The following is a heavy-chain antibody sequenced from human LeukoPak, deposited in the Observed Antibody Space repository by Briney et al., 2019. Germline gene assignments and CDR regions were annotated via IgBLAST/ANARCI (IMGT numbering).Heavy chain of an antibody. CDR2: ISAYNGNT. J-gene: IGHJ4*02. CDR1: GYTFTSYG. CDR3: ARLVRTYYDILTGYYNDY. Sequence: ASVKVSCKASGYTFTSYGISWVRQAPGQGLERMGWISAYNGNTNYAQKLQGRVTMTTDTSTSTAYMELRSLRSDDTAVYYCARLVRTYYDILTGYYNDYWGQGTLVTVSS. V-gene: IGHV1-18*01. D-gene: IGHD3-9*01.